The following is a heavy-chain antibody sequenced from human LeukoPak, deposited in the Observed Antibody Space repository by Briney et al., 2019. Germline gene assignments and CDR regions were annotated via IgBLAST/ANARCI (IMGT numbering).Heavy chain of an antibody. CDR2: IRSKAYGGTT. V-gene: IGHV3-49*03. CDR3: QGFWSGPDPFYYYYGMNV. J-gene: IGHJ6*02. D-gene: IGHD3-3*01. CDR1: GFTFGDYT. Sequence: PGGSLRLSCTASGFTFGDYTMSWFRQAPGKGLEWVGFIRSKAYGGTTEYAASVKGKFTISRDDSKSIAYLQMNSLKTEDTAVYYFQGFWSGPDPFYYYYGMNVWGQGTTVTVSS.